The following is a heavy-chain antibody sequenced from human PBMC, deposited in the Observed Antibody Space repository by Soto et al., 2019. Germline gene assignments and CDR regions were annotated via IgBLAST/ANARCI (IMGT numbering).Heavy chain of an antibody. D-gene: IGHD6-6*01. CDR3: TTGRKVRAAHTRVDY. CDR1: GFTFSNAW. J-gene: IGHJ4*02. Sequence: EVQLVESGGGLVKPGGSLRLSCAASGFTFSNAWMSWVRQAPGKGLEWVGRIKSKTDGGTTDYAAPVKGRFTISRDDSKNTLYLQMNSLKTEDTAVYYCTTGRKVRAAHTRVDYWGQGTLVTVSS. V-gene: IGHV3-15*01. CDR2: IKSKTDGGTT.